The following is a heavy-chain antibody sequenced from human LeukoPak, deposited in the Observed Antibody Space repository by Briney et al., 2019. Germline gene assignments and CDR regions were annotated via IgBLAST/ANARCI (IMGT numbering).Heavy chain of an antibody. CDR1: GGSFSGYY. CDR3: ARRGYYDSSGYLNY. Sequence: SETLSLTCAVYGGSFSGYYWSWIRQPPGKGLEWIGEINHSGSTNYNPSLKSRVTISVDTSKNQFSLKLSSVTAADTAVYYCARRGYYDSSGYLNYWGQGTLVTVSS. CDR2: INHSGST. J-gene: IGHJ4*02. D-gene: IGHD3-22*01. V-gene: IGHV4-34*01.